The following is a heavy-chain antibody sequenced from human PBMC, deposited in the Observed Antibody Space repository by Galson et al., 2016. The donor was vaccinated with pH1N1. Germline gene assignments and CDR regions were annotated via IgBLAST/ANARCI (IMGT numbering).Heavy chain of an antibody. V-gene: IGHV5-51*01. J-gene: IGHJ6*03. D-gene: IGHD1-1*01. CDR1: GYGFPTSW. CDR3: ARHVALDPPVEYYYIDV. CDR2: IYLDDSDT. Sequence: QSGAEVKKPGESLKISCKGSGYGFPTSWIGWVRQMPGIGLEWRGSIYLDDSDTIYSPSFQGLVTISAGKSIRTTYLKWSSLKHSENAIYYCARHVALDPPVEYYYIDVWGKGTTVIVSS.